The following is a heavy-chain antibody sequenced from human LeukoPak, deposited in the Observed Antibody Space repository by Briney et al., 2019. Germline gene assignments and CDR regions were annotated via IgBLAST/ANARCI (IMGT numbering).Heavy chain of an antibody. V-gene: IGHV3-53*01. CDR3: ARDTSNWYFDL. CDR1: GFSVSSNY. J-gene: IGHJ2*01. CDR2: IYSGGNT. Sequence: PGGSLRLSCAASGFSVSSNYMSWVRQAPGKGLEWVSVIYSGGNTYYADSVKGRFTISRDNSKNTLYLQLNSLRAEDTAVYYCARDTSNWYFDLWGRGTLVTVSS.